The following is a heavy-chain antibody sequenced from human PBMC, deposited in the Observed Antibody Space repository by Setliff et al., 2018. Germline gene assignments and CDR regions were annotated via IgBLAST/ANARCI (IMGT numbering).Heavy chain of an antibody. CDR2: IDRGGGTP. V-gene: IGHV1-46*01. CDR3: ARTLVGATWVDY. CDR1: GYSFGSYN. J-gene: IGHJ4*02. D-gene: IGHD1-26*01. Sequence: GASVKVSCKASGYSFGSYNMHWVRQAPGQGLEWMGIIDRGGGTPTFAQKFQGRVTMTRDTSTSTVYMELSSLRSEDTAVYYCARTLVGATWVDYWGQGTLVTVSS.